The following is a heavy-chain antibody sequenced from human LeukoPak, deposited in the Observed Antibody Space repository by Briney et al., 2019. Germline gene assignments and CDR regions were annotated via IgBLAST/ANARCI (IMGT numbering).Heavy chain of an antibody. CDR3: ARATWDPNYYYYMDV. CDR1: GFTFSDYY. D-gene: IGHD1-26*01. J-gene: IGHJ6*03. Sequence: PGGSLRLSCAASGFTFSDYYMNWIRQAPGKGLEWIASMRSSGSTIKYADSVKGRFTISRDNAKNSLFLQMNSLRAEDTAVYFCARATWDPNYYYYMDVWGKGTTVTISS. CDR2: MRSSGSTI. V-gene: IGHV3-11*04.